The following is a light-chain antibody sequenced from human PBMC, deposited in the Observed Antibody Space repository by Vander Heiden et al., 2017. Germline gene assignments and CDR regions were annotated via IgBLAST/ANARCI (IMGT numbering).Light chain of an antibody. J-gene: IGKJ2*01. Sequence: EIVLTQSPATLSLSPWERATLSCRASQSVSSYLAWYQQKPGQAPRLLSYDASNRATGIPARFSGSGSGTDFTLTISSLEPEDFAVYYCQQRSNWYTFGQGTKLEIK. CDR3: QQRSNWYT. CDR1: QSVSSY. V-gene: IGKV3-11*01. CDR2: DAS.